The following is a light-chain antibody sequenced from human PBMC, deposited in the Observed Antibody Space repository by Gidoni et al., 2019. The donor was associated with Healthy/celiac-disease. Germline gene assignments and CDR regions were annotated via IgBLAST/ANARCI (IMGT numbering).Light chain of an antibody. Sequence: VLTQSPGTLSLSPGERATLSCRASQSVSSSYLAWYQQKPGQAPRLLIYGASSRATGIPDRFSGSGSGTDFTLTISRLEPEDFAVYYCQQDGSSSLTFGGXTKVEIK. J-gene: IGKJ4*01. CDR3: QQDGSSSLT. V-gene: IGKV3-20*01. CDR2: GAS. CDR1: QSVSSSY.